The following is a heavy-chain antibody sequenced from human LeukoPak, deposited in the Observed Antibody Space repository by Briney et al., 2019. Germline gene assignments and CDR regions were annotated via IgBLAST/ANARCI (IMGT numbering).Heavy chain of an antibody. CDR1: GDSISTGSHY. D-gene: IGHD6-13*01. V-gene: IGHV4-39*01. CDR2: IYFSGST. Sequence: KPSETLSLTCTVSGDSISTGSHYWGWIRQPPGKGLEWIGSIYFSGSTYYNPSLKSRVTISVNTSKNQFSLKLSSVTAADTAVYYCATAYSSSWFDYWGQGTLVTVSS. J-gene: IGHJ4*02. CDR3: ATAYSSSWFDY.